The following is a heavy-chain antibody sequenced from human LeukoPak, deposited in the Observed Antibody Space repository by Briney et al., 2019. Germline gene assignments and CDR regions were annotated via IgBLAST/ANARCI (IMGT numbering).Heavy chain of an antibody. CDR2: VYYSGST. CDR3: ARWSSGYYAFDY. D-gene: IGHD3-22*01. J-gene: IGHJ4*02. CDR1: GASISSYY. V-gene: IGHV4-59*08. Sequence: SETLSLTCTVSGASISSYYWNWIRQPPGKGLEWIGYVYYSGSTKYNPSLESRVTISVDTSKNQFSLKMSSVTAADTAVYYCARWSSGYYAFDYWGQGSLVTVSS.